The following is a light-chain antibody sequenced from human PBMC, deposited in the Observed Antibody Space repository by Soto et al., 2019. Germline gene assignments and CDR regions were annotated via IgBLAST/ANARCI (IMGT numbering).Light chain of an antibody. V-gene: IGLV2-14*01. Sequence: QSALTQPASVSGSPGQSITISCTGTSSDVGGYNYVSWYQQDPGKAPKVMIYDVSNRPPGVSHRFSASKSGNTASLSISGLQADDEADYYCSSYTSSSTYVFGTGTKLTVL. CDR1: SSDVGGYNY. CDR3: SSYTSSSTYV. J-gene: IGLJ1*01. CDR2: DVS.